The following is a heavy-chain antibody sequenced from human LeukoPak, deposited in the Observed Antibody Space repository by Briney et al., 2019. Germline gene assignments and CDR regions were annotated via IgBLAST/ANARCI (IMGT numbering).Heavy chain of an antibody. CDR1: GFTFNTYA. D-gene: IGHD1-26*01. CDR3: AKEVGGWPTHAFDY. CDR2: ISGSGGST. V-gene: IGHV3-23*01. Sequence: GGSLRLSCAASGFTFNTYAMSWVRQAPGRGLEWVSTISGSGGSTYYADSVKGRFTISRDNSKNTLCLQMNSLRAEDTAVYYCAKEVGGWPTHAFDYWGQGPLVTVSS. J-gene: IGHJ4*02.